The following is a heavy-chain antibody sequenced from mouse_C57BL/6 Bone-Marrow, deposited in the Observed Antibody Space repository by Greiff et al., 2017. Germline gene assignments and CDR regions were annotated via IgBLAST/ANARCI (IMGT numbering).Heavy chain of an antibody. CDR3: VRAGLRRRRPYYYAMDY. J-gene: IGHJ4*01. CDR2: IRSKSSNYAT. Sequence: EVQLVESGGGLVQPKGSLKLSCAASGFTFNTYAMHWVRQAPGKGLEWVARIRSKSSNYATYYADSVKDRFTISRDDSQSMLYLQMNNLKTEDTAMYYCVRAGLRRRRPYYYAMDYWGQGTSVTVSS. D-gene: IGHD2-2*01. CDR1: GFTFNTYA. V-gene: IGHV10-3*01.